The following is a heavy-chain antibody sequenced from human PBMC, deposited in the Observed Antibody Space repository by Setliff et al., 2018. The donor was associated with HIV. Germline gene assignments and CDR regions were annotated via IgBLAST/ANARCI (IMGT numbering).Heavy chain of an antibody. CDR2: IIPVLGLS. Sequence: ASVKVSCKASGDTFSSYAISWVRQAPGQGLEWMGGIIPVLGLSYYAQNFQGRVTITTDESTSTAYMELSSLRSEDTAVYYCASYSGSYYFILHYWGQGTLVTVSS. D-gene: IGHD1-26*01. CDR3: ASYSGSYYFILHY. CDR1: GDTFSSYA. V-gene: IGHV1-69*10. J-gene: IGHJ4*02.